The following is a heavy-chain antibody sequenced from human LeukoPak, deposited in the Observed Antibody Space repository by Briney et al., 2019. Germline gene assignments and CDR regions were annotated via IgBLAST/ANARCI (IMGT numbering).Heavy chain of an antibody. D-gene: IGHD5-12*01. CDR2: IKSKTDGGTT. Sequence: GGSLRLFCAASGFTLSDYYMSWVRQAPGKGLEWVGRIKSKTDGGTTDYAAPVKGRFTISRDDSKNTLYLQMNSLKTEDTAVYYCTTKRGYSGYDDYYYYGMDVWGQGTTVTVSS. CDR1: GFTLSDYY. V-gene: IGHV3-15*01. J-gene: IGHJ6*02. CDR3: TTKRGYSGYDDYYYYGMDV.